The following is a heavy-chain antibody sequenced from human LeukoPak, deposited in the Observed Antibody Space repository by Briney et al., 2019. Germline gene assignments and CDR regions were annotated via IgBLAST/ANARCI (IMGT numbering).Heavy chain of an antibody. D-gene: IGHD3-22*01. V-gene: IGHV4-30-4*08. CDR2: IYYSGST. Sequence: SQTLSLTCTVSGGSISSGDYYWSWIRQPPGTGLEWVGYIYYSGSTYYNPSLKSRVTISVDTSKNQFSLKLSSVTAADTAVYYCAKLGTNYYDSSAKGYYFDYWGQGTLVTVSS. J-gene: IGHJ4*02. CDR3: AKLGTNYYDSSAKGYYFDY. CDR1: GGSISSGDYY.